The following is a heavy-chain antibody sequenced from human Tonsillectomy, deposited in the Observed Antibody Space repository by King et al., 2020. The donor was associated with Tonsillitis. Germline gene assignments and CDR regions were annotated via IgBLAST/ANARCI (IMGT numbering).Heavy chain of an antibody. D-gene: IGHD2-2*01. J-gene: IGHJ6*02. CDR1: GYTFTGYY. CDR2: INPNSGGT. Sequence: QLVQSGAEVKKPGASVKVSCKASGYTFTGYYMHWVRQAPGQGLEWMGWINPNSGGTDQGQKFQGRVTMTRDTSLSTAYMELSRLRSDDTAVYYCVRSRPGTYYYGMDVWGQGTTVTVSS. CDR3: VRSRPGTYYYGMDV. V-gene: IGHV1-2*02.